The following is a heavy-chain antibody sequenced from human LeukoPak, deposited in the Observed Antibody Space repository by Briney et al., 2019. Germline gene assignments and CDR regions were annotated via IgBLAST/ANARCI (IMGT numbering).Heavy chain of an antibody. CDR3: ARLSAYYYGSYFYYYMDV. Sequence: GGSLRLSCAASGFTFSSSWMTWVRQAPGKGPEWVANIRQDESKRYFADSVKGRFTISRDNAKKSVYLHMSSLRAEDTALYYCARLSAYYYGSYFYYYMDVWGKGTTVTVSS. J-gene: IGHJ6*03. D-gene: IGHD3-10*01. CDR2: IRQDESKR. CDR1: GFTFSSSW. V-gene: IGHV3-7*01.